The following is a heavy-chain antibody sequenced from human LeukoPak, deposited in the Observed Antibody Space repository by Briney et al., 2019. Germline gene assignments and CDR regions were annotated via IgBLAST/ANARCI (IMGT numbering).Heavy chain of an antibody. D-gene: IGHD3-10*01. CDR3: ARDPHGIRGVIFFYMDV. J-gene: IGHJ6*03. Sequence: GGSLRLSCAASGFTFSSYWMSWVRQAPGKGLEWVDNIKQDGSEKYYVDSVKGRFTISRDNAKNSLYLQMNSLRAEDTVVYYCARDPHGIRGVIFFYMDVWGKGTTVTVSS. V-gene: IGHV3-7*01. CDR1: GFTFSSYW. CDR2: IKQDGSEK.